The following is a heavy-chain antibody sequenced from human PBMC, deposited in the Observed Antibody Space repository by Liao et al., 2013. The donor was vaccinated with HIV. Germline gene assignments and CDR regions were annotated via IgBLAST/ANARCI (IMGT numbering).Heavy chain of an antibody. Sequence: QVQLQESGPGLVKPSETLSLTCTVSGGSISSYYWSWIRQPAGKGLEWIGRIYNSGSTNYNPSLKSRVTMSVDTSKNQFSLTLSSVTAADTAVYYCARADAQYFDWSGSGYFQHWGQGTLVTVSS. V-gene: IGHV4-4*07. CDR3: ARADAQYFDWSGSGYFQH. CDR2: IYNSGST. D-gene: IGHD3-9*01. J-gene: IGHJ1*01. CDR1: GGSISSYY.